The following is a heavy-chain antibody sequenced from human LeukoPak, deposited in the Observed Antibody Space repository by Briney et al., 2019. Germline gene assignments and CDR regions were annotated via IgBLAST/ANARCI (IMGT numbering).Heavy chain of an antibody. CDR3: ARDSPERGYSYGPLDNYFDY. CDR1: GFTFSSYW. V-gene: IGHV3-7*01. J-gene: IGHJ4*02. D-gene: IGHD5-18*01. Sequence: GGSLRLSCAASGFTFSSYWMTWVRQTPGKGLEWVANIKQDGSEEYYVDSVKGRFIISKDNAKNSLNLQMNSLRAEDTALYYCARDSPERGYSYGPLDNYFDYWGQGTLVTVSS. CDR2: IKQDGSEE.